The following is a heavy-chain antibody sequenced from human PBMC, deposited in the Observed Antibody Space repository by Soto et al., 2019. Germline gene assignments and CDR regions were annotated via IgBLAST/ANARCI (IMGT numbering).Heavy chain of an antibody. CDR2: IDPSDSYT. J-gene: IGHJ6*02. CDR1: GYSFTSYW. Sequence: PGESLKISCKGSGYSFTSYWISWVRQMPGKGLEWMGRIDPSDSYTNYSPSFQGHVTISADKSISTAYLQWSSLKASDTAMYYCARHLADIVRRYYYYYGMDVWGQGTTVTVSS. CDR3: ARHLADIVRRYYYYYGMDV. D-gene: IGHD2-15*01. V-gene: IGHV5-10-1*01.